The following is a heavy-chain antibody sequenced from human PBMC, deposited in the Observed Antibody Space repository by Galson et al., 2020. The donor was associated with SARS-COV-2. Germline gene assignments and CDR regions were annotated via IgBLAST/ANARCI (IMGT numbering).Heavy chain of an antibody. CDR1: GFTISSYA. CDR2: ISNDGSNK. J-gene: IGHJ6*02. Sequence: GGSLRLSCAASGFTISSYAMHWIRLAPGTGPERAAVISNDGSNKYYADSVKGRFTISRDNSKITLDLQMNSLRAEDTAVYYCARALPMVRGSNAPYCYGMDVWGQGTTVTVSS. D-gene: IGHD3-10*01. CDR3: ARALPMVRGSNAPYCYGMDV. V-gene: IGHV3-30-3*01.